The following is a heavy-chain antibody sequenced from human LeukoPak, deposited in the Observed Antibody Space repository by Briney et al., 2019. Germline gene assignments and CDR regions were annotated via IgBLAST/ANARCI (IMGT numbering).Heavy chain of an antibody. CDR3: ARASHDYGDYSHFDY. J-gene: IGHJ4*02. CDR1: GGSISSRNW. CDR2: IYHSGST. V-gene: IGHV4-4*02. D-gene: IGHD4-17*01. Sequence: SETLSLTCAVSGGSISSRNWWSWVRQPPGKGLEWIGEIYHSGSTNYNPSLKTRVTISVDKSKNQFSLKLSSVTAADTAVYYCARASHDYGDYSHFDYWGQGTLVTVSS.